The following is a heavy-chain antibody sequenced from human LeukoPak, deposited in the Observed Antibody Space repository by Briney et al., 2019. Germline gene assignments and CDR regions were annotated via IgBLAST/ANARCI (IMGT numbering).Heavy chain of an antibody. D-gene: IGHD6-13*01. V-gene: IGHV4-34*01. CDR1: GGSFSAYY. CDR2: INHSGSA. J-gene: IGHJ4*02. CDR3: ARRLSRRYSSSWYLDY. Sequence: PSETLSLTCAVYGGSFSAYYWSWIRQPPGKGLEWIGEINHSGSANYNPSLKSRVTISVDTSKNQFSLKLSSVTAADTAVYYCARRLSRRYSSSWYLDYWGQGTLVTVSS.